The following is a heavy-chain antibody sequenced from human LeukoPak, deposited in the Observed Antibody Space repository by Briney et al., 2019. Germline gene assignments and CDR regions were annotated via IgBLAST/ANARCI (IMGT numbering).Heavy chain of an antibody. D-gene: IGHD5-24*01. Sequence: GGSLRPSCAASGFTFSSYEMNWVRQAPGKGLEWVSYISSSGSTIYYADSVKGRFTISRDNAKNSLYLQMNSLRGEDTAVYYCARVGGYNYLNWFDPWGQGTLVTVSS. CDR2: ISSSGSTI. CDR3: ARVGGYNYLNWFDP. V-gene: IGHV3-48*03. CDR1: GFTFSSYE. J-gene: IGHJ5*02.